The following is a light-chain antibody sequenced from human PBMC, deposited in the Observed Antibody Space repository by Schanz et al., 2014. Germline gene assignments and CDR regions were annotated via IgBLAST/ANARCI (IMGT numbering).Light chain of an antibody. J-gene: IGKJ2*01. CDR3: MQALQTPRT. Sequence: DVVMTQSPLSLPVTPGEPASISCRSSQSLLHSNGFNYLDWYLQKPGQSPQLLIYTLSYRASGVPDRFSGSGSGTDFTLKISRVEAEDVGVYYCMQALQTPRTFGQGTKLEIK. V-gene: IGKV2-28*01. CDR1: QSLLHSNGFNY. CDR2: TLS.